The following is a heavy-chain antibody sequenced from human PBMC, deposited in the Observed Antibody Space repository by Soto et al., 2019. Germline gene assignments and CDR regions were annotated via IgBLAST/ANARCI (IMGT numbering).Heavy chain of an antibody. CDR1: GGTFSSYA. V-gene: IGHV1-69*13. CDR3: ARDVRGYDSSGYYYVPFDY. Sequence: SVKVSCKASGGTFSSYAISWVRQAPGQGLEWMGGIIPIFGTANYAQKFQGRVTITADESTSTAYMELSSLRSEDAAVYYCARDVRGYDSSGYYYVPFDYWGQGTLVTVSS. CDR2: IIPIFGTA. D-gene: IGHD3-22*01. J-gene: IGHJ4*02.